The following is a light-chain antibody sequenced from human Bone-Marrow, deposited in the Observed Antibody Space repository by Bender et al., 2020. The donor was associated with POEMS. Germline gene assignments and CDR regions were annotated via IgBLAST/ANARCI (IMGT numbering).Light chain of an antibody. J-gene: IGLJ2*01. CDR2: RND. Sequence: QSVLTQPPSASGTPGQSVTISCSGSTSNIGINYVYWYQQLPGTAPKLLIYRNDQRPSGVPDRFSGSRSGTSASLAISGLRSEDEADYYCATWDAKRSGPCVVFGGGTKLTVL. CDR1: TSNIGINY. CDR3: ATWDAKRSGPCVV. V-gene: IGLV1-47*01.